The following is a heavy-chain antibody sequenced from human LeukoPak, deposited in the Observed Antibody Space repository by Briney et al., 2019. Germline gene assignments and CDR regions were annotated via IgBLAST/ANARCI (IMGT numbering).Heavy chain of an antibody. D-gene: IGHD4-17*01. V-gene: IGHV3-11*04. J-gene: IGHJ6*03. CDR2: ISISGTTI. Sequence: GVSLRLSCAASGFTFTDFYMSWIRQAPGKGLEWVSYISISGTTIYYADSVKGRFTFSRDNAKNSLYLQMNSLRAEDTAVYYCARDLYGDYVFYYYYYMDVWGKGTTVTVSS. CDR3: ARDLYGDYVFYYYYYMDV. CDR1: GFTFTDFY.